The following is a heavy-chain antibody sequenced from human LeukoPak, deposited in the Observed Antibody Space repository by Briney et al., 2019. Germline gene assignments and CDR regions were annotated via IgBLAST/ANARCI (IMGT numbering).Heavy chain of an antibody. CDR1: GFSFNNYI. CDR2: ISSDGGST. V-gene: IGHV3-64*01. CDR3: ARGRISSGWYCDY. D-gene: IGHD6-19*01. Sequence: PGGSLRLSCAASGFSFNNYIMHWVRQPPGRGLEFVSAISSDGGSTYYANSVKGRFAISRDNSKNTLYLQMGSRRAEDMAVYYCARGRISSGWYCDYWGQGTLVTVPS. J-gene: IGHJ4*02.